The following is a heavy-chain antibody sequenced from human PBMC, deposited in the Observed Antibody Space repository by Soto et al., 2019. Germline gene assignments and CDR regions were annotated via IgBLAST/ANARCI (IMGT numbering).Heavy chain of an antibody. J-gene: IGHJ5*02. CDR3: VRDGTKTLRDWFDP. CDR2: IYATGTT. D-gene: IGHD1-1*01. V-gene: IGHV4-4*07. CDR1: GASISSFY. Sequence: PSETLSLTCTVSGASISSFYWRWIRKSAGKGLEWIGRIYATGTTDYNPSLKSRVMMSVDTSKKQFSLKLRSVTAADTAAYYCVRDGTKTLRDWFDPWGQGISVTVSS.